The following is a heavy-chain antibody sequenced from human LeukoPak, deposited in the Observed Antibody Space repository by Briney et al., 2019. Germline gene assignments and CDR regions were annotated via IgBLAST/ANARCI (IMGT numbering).Heavy chain of an antibody. J-gene: IGHJ2*01. V-gene: IGHV4-59*01. CDR2: IYYSGST. CDR3: ARGPYSGSYRYFDL. D-gene: IGHD1-26*01. Sequence: SETLSLTCTGSGGSISSYYWSWIRQPPGKGLEWIGYIYYSGSTNYNPSLKSRVTISVDTSKNQFSLKLSSVTAADTAVYYCARGPYSGSYRYFDLWGRGTLVTVSS. CDR1: GGSISSYY.